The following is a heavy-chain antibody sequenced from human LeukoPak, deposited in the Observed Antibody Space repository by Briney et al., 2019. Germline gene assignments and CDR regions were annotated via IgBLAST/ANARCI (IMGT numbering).Heavy chain of an antibody. CDR3: ARGEPGGRDY. D-gene: IGHD3-10*01. V-gene: IGHV4-34*01. J-gene: IGHJ4*02. CDR2: INHSGIT. Sequence: SETLSLTCAVYGWSFSTYYWNWIRQPPGKGLEWIGEINHSGITNYNPSLKSRVIISVDTSKKQSSLRLTSVTAADTAVYYCARGEPGGRDYWGQGTLVTVSS. CDR1: GWSFSTYY.